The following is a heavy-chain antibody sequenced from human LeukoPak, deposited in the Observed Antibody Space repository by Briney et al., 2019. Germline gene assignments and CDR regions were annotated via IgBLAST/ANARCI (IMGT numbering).Heavy chain of an antibody. CDR2: IYPNGYT. V-gene: IGHV3-53*01. D-gene: IGHD4-23*01. Sequence: GGSLRLSCAASGFTVSGNYMNWVRQAPGKGLEWVSIIYPNGYTYYADSVKGRFTISRDNSKNTLYLQMNSLRVEDTAVYYCARGRPHGNDYWGQGTLVTVSS. CDR1: GFTVSGNY. J-gene: IGHJ4*02. CDR3: ARGRPHGNDY.